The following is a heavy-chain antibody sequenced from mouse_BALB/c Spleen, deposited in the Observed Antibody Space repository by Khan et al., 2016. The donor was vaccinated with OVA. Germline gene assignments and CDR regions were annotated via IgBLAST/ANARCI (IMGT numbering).Heavy chain of an antibody. CDR2: IFPGTGTT. CDR1: GYTFTSYW. CDR3: ARGYFGNYEFAY. D-gene: IGHD2-1*01. J-gene: IGHJ3*01. V-gene: IGHV1S132*01. Sequence: QVQLQQSGAELVKPGASVKLSCKTSGYTFTSYWIQWVKQRPGQGLGWIGQIFPGTGTTYYNENFKGKATLTVDTSSNTAYMLFSSLPSEDSAVYFCARGYFGNYEFAYWGQGTLVTVSP.